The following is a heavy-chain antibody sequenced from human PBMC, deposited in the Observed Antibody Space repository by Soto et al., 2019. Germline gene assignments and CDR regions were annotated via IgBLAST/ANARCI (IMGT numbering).Heavy chain of an antibody. CDR1: GFTFSSYA. V-gene: IGHV3-23*01. J-gene: IGHJ3*02. Sequence: VGSLTLSCAASGFTFSSYAMSWVRQAPGKGLEWVSTVTADGGTYYADSVKGRFAMSRDTSENTLYLQMNSLGAEDTAAYYCAPHVSCSGGSCQYDAFAIRGQGTMVTVSS. CDR2: VTADGGT. D-gene: IGHD2-15*01. CDR3: APHVSCSGGSCQYDAFAI.